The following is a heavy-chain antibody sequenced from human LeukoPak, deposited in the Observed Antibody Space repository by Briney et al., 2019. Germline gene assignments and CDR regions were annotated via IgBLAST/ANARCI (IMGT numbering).Heavy chain of an antibody. CDR3: ARSATVFQNWFDP. CDR2: ISYDGSNK. V-gene: IGHV3-30-3*01. CDR1: GFTFSNYA. Sequence: SGGSLRLSCAASGFTFSNYAMHWVRQPPGKGLEWVALISYDGSNKYFADSVKGRFTISRDNSKNTLDLQMNSLRAEDTAVYYCARSATVFQNWFDPWGQGALVTVSS. J-gene: IGHJ5*02. D-gene: IGHD3-9*01.